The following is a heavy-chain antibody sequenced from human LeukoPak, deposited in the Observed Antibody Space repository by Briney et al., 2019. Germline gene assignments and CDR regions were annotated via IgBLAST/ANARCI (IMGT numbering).Heavy chain of an antibody. J-gene: IGHJ6*03. CDR2: INPSGGST. D-gene: IGHD3-3*01. CDR3: ARGGWSGYYGYVDNYYYYYMDV. Sequence: ASVKVSCKASGYTLTSYYMHWVRQAPGQGLEWMGIINPSGGSTSYAQKFQGRVTISVDTSKNQFSLKLSSVTAADTAVYYCARGGWSGYYGYVDNYYYYYMDVWGKGTTVTVSS. V-gene: IGHV1-46*01. CDR1: GYTLTSYY.